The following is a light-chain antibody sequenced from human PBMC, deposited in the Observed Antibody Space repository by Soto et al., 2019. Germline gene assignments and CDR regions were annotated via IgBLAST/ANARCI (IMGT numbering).Light chain of an antibody. V-gene: IGKV3-15*01. CDR1: QGISTL. CDR3: QQYYDWPIT. J-gene: IGKJ5*01. CDR2: AAS. Sequence: EIVLTQSPATLSVTLGERATLSCRASQGISTLLAWYQQKPGQAPRLLIYAASTRAAGIPARFSGSGSGTDFTLTISSLQSEDFAIYYCQQYYDWPITFGQGTRLEIK.